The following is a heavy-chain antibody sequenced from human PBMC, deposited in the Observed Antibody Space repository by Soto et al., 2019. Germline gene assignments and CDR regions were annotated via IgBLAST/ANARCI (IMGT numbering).Heavy chain of an antibody. Sequence: QVQLQQWGAGLLKPSETLSLTCAVHDGSFAGFYWTWIRQPPGKGLEWIGEINHSENTHDNPSLRSRITLSVDTSKKQIPLKLNSMTAAHTAVYYCTRAYYGSWSLDNWGQGTLVTVYS. D-gene: IGHD3-10*01. CDR1: DGSFAGFY. CDR2: INHSENT. J-gene: IGHJ1*01. V-gene: IGHV4-34*02. CDR3: TRAYYGSWSLDN.